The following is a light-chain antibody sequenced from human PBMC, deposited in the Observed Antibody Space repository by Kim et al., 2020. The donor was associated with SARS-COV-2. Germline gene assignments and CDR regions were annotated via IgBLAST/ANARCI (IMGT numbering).Light chain of an antibody. J-gene: IGLJ3*02. CDR1: VGDYNY. CDR3: CSYAGPYTWV. Sequence: QSALTQPRSVSGSPGQSVTISCIVGDYNYVTWFQQHPGKAPKFIIYDVTQRPSGVPDRFSGSKSGNTASLTISGLQPEDEGDYYCCSYAGPYTWVFGGGTQLTVL. CDR2: DVT. V-gene: IGLV2-11*01.